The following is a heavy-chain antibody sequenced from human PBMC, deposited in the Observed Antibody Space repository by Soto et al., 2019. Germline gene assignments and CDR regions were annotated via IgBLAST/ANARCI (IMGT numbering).Heavy chain of an antibody. J-gene: IGHJ4*02. CDR3: AKDNSFYWSYCFDY. CDR2: ISGSGGST. Sequence: GGSLRLSCAASGFTFSSYAMSWVRQAPGKGLEWVSAISGSGGSTYYADSVRGRFTISRDNSKNTLYLQMNSLRAEDTAVYYCAKDNSFYWSYCFDYWGQGTLVTVSS. V-gene: IGHV3-23*01. D-gene: IGHD1-26*01. CDR1: GFTFSSYA.